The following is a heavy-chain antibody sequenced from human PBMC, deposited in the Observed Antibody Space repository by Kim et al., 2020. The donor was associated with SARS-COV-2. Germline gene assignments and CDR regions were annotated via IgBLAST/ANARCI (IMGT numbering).Heavy chain of an antibody. Sequence: GGSLRLSCAASGFTFSGSHMHWVRQASGKGLEWVGRIRSKANNYATTYAASVKGRFAISRDDSKNTAYLQMNSLKTEDTAMYFCVSRDTAMVTWGQGTL. V-gene: IGHV3-73*01. CDR2: IRSKANNYAT. CDR3: VSRDTAMVT. J-gene: IGHJ5*02. CDR1: GFTFSGSH. D-gene: IGHD5-18*01.